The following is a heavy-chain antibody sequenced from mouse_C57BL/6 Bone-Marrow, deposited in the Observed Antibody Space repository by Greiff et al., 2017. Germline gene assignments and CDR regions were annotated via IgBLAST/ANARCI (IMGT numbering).Heavy chain of an antibody. Sequence: EVKLVESGPGLVKPSQSLSLTCSVTGYSITSGYYWNWIRQFPGNKLEWMGYISYDGSNNYNPSLKNRISITRDTSKNQFFLKLNSVTTEDTATYYCAREAGSYYFDYWGQGTTLTVSS. J-gene: IGHJ2*01. CDR2: ISYDGSN. CDR3: AREAGSYYFDY. CDR1: GYSITSGYY. D-gene: IGHD1-1*01. V-gene: IGHV3-6*01.